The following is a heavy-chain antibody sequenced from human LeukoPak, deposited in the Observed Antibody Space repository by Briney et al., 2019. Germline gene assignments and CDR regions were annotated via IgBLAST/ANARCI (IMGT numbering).Heavy chain of an antibody. CDR2: INHDGSST. D-gene: IGHD4-17*01. Sequence: GGPLRLSCAASGFTFRSSWIHWVRQVPGKGLVWVSRINHDGSSTNYADSVKGRFTISRDNAKNTVYLQMNSLRAEDTAVYYCARDDGDYVFDYWGQGTLVTVSS. CDR3: ARDDGDYVFDY. J-gene: IGHJ4*02. V-gene: IGHV3-74*01. CDR1: GFTFRSSW.